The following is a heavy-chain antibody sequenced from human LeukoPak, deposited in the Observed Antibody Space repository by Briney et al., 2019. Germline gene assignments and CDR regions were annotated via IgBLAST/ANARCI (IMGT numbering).Heavy chain of an antibody. CDR3: AKNRKSSSSDFDY. D-gene: IGHD6-6*01. J-gene: IGHJ4*02. V-gene: IGHV3-21*06. CDR1: GFTFSIYS. Sequence: GGSLRLSCAASGFTFSIYSLNWVRQAPGKGLEWVSSISSSSGFISYADSVKGRFTISRDNAKNSLYLQMNSLRAEDTAVYYCAKNRKSSSSDFDYWGQGTLVTVSS. CDR2: ISSSSGFI.